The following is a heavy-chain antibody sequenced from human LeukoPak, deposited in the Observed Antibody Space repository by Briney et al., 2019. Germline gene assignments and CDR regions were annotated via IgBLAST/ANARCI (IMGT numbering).Heavy chain of an antibody. CDR1: GGSFSGYY. D-gene: IGHD3-9*01. V-gene: IGHV4-34*01. Sequence: SETLSLTCAVYGGSFSGYYWSWIRQPPGKRLEWIGEINHSGSTNYNPSLKSRVTISVDTSKNQFSLKLSSVTAADTAVYYCARGGDWLWAYFDYWGQGTLVTVSS. CDR2: INHSGST. CDR3: ARGGDWLWAYFDY. J-gene: IGHJ4*02.